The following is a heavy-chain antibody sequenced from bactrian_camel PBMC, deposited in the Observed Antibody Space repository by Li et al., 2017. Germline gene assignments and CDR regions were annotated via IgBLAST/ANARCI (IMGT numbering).Heavy chain of an antibody. J-gene: IGHJ6*01. CDR1: GAASE. CDR2: IGDDGNT. CDR3: AADRAPYAMGGSWPTTFGY. D-gene: IGHD6*01. V-gene: IGHV3S53*01. Sequence: QVQLVESGGGSVQAGETLRLACTASGAASEVGWFREVLENECDLVASIGDDGNTYYAEAVKGRFSISRDHAKNTVYLQMNALLPEDTGAYHCAADRAPYAMGGSWPTTFGYWGQGTQVTVS.